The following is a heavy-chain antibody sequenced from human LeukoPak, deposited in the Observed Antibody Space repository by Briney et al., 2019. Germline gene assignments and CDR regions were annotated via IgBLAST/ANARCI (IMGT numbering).Heavy chain of an antibody. CDR2: INHSGST. J-gene: IGHJ6*02. CDR1: GGSISSSSYY. D-gene: IGHD6-6*01. CDR3: ARGRRIAARRQGGYYYYGMDV. Sequence: SETLSLTCTVSGGSISSSSYYWGWIRQPPGKGLEWIGEINHSGSTNYNPSLKSRVTISVDTSKNQFSLKLSSVTAADTAVYYCARGRRIAARRQGGYYYYGMDVWGQGTTVTVSS. V-gene: IGHV4-39*07.